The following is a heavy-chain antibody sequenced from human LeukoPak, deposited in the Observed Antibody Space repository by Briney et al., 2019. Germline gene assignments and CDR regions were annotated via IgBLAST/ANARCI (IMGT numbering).Heavy chain of an antibody. D-gene: IGHD2-8*01. CDR3: ARNNAMDV. CDR1: GFALSSHW. V-gene: IGHV3-7*03. J-gene: IGHJ6*02. CDR2: VNRDGSET. Sequence: GGSLRLSCAASGFALSSHWMTWVRQVPGRGPEWVANVNRDGSETYYLDSVKGRFTISKDNAKDSLYLQMNSLRAEDTALYHCARNNAMDVWGQGTTVIVSS.